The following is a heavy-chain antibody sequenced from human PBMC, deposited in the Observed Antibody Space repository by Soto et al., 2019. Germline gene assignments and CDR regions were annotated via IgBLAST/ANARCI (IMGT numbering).Heavy chain of an antibody. CDR3: AREFSGYDYGMDV. CDR2: TRNKANSYTT. V-gene: IGHV3-72*01. Sequence: GGSLRLSCAASGFTFSDHYMDWVRQAPGKGLEWVGRTRNKANSYTTEYAASVKGRFTISRDDSKNSLYLQMNSLKTEDTAVYYCAREFSGYDYGMDVWGQGTTVTVSS. CDR1: GFTFSDHY. J-gene: IGHJ6*02. D-gene: IGHD1-26*01.